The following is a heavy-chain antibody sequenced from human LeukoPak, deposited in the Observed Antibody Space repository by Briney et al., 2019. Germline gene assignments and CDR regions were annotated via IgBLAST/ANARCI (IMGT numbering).Heavy chain of an antibody. Sequence: GGSLRLSCAASGFTFSSYEMNWVRQAPGKVLEWVSYISSSGSTIYYADSVKGRFTISRDNAKNSQYLQMNSLRAEDTAVYYCARGSTAMLHWGQGTLVTVSS. CDR1: GFTFSSYE. CDR3: ARGSTAMLH. V-gene: IGHV3-48*03. D-gene: IGHD5-18*01. J-gene: IGHJ4*02. CDR2: ISSSGSTI.